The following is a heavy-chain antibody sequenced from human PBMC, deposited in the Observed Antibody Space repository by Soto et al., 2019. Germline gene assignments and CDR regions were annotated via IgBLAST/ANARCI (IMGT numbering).Heavy chain of an antibody. J-gene: IGHJ5*01. V-gene: IGHV4-34*01. CDR2: INHSGST. D-gene: IGHD4-17*01. CDR3: ARGRCLRPAFDS. Sequence: QVQLQQWGAGLLKPSETQSLTCAVYGGSFSGYYWSWIRQPPGKGLEWIGEINHSGSTNYNPSLKGRVTIPGATSKNQFSLRLSSVTAADPAVYYCARGRCLRPAFDSGGQGTLVTVSS. CDR1: GGSFSGYY.